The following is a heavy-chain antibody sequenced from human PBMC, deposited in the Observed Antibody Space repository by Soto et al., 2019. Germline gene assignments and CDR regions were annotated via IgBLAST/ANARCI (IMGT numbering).Heavy chain of an antibody. CDR2: IYYSGST. V-gene: IGHV4-31*03. J-gene: IGHJ5*02. CDR3: ARDYEYCSSTSCYATFDP. D-gene: IGHD2-2*01. Sequence: SETLSLTCTVSGGSISSGGYYWSWIRQHPGKGLEWIWYIYYSGSTYYNPSLKSRVTISVGTSKNQFSLKLSSVTAADTAVYYCARDYEYCSSTSCYATFDPWGQGTLVTVSS. CDR1: GGSISSGGYY.